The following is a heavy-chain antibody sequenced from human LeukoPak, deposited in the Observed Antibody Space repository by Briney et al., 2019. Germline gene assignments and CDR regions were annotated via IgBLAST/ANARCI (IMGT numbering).Heavy chain of an antibody. Sequence: GGSLRLSCAASGFTFSTFAMIWVRQPPGKGLEWVSSIFPSGGEIHYADSVRGRFTISRDNNRNSVFLQMDSLRPEDTALYHCAKEVDCPSDCLFFHSWGQGTLVTVSS. J-gene: IGHJ4*02. D-gene: IGHD2-21*02. V-gene: IGHV3-23*01. CDR1: GFTFSTFA. CDR3: AKEVDCPSDCLFFHS. CDR2: IFPSGGEI.